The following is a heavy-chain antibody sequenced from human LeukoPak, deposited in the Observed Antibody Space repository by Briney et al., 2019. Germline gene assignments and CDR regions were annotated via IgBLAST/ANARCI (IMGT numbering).Heavy chain of an antibody. CDR3: TIGLAGDWDAFDI. CDR2: IHADSDNT. CDR1: GYTFTRCA. Sequence: ASVKVSCKTSGYTFTRCAVHWVRQAPGQRLEWMGWIHADSDNTKYSQKLQGRVTIARDTSASTIYMELSSLRFEDTAVYFCTIGLAGDWDAFDIWGLGTMVTVSS. J-gene: IGHJ3*02. D-gene: IGHD6-19*01. V-gene: IGHV1-3*01.